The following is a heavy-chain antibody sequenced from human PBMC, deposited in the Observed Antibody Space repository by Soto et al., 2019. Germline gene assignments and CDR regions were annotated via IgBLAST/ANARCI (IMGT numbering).Heavy chain of an antibody. V-gene: IGHV3-11*01. D-gene: IGHD2-2*01. Sequence: GGSLRLSCAASGFTFSNAWINWVRQAPGKGLEWVSYISSSGSTIYYADSVKGRFTISRDNAKNSLYLQMNSLRAEDTAVYYCARGTGLHAFDIWGQGTMVTVSS. CDR3: ARGTGLHAFDI. CDR2: ISSSGSTI. CDR1: GFTFSNAW. J-gene: IGHJ3*02.